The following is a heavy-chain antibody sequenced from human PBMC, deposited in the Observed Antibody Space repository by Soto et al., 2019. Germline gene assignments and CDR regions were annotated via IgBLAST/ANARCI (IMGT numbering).Heavy chain of an antibody. CDR3: ARADSSGVAFDE. CDR1: GFTFSSYG. CDR2: IWYDGSNK. D-gene: IGHD6-19*01. J-gene: IGHJ4*02. V-gene: IGHV3-33*01. Sequence: GGSLRLSCAASGFTFSSYGMHWVRQAPGKGLEWVAVIWYDGSNKYYADSVKGRFTISRDNSKNTLYLQMNSLRGEDTAVYYCARADSSGVAFDEWGQGTLVTVSS.